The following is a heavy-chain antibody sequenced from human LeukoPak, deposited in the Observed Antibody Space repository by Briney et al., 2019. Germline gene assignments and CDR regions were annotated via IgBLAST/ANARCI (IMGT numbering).Heavy chain of an antibody. D-gene: IGHD5-18*01. V-gene: IGHV4-39*01. J-gene: IGHJ5*02. Sequence: SETLSLTYTVSGGSISSSSYYWGWIRQPPGKGLEWIGSIYYSGSTYYNPSLKSRVTISVDTSKNQFSLKPSTVTAADTAVYYCARHAGLRGYSYGYPRPPTSNNWFDPWGQGTLVTVSS. CDR2: IYYSGST. CDR3: ARHAGLRGYSYGYPRPPTSNNWFDP. CDR1: GGSISSSSYY.